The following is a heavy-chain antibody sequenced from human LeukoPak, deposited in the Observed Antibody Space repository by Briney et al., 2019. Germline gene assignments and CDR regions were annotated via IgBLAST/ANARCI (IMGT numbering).Heavy chain of an antibody. D-gene: IGHD4-17*01. CDR3: AKDRYGDYGPFDN. CDR1: GFNFDSHG. CDR2: IPSDGSYT. V-gene: IGHV3-30*18. J-gene: IGHJ3*02. Sequence: GGSLRLSCAASGFNFDSHGMHWVRQAPGKGLEWVALIPSDGSYTYYADSVKGRFTISRDNSKNTLSLQMNSVRPDDMAVYYCAKDRYGDYGPFDNWGQGTMVTVSS.